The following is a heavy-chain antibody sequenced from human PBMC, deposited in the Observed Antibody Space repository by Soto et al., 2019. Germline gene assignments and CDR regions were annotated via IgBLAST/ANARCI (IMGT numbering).Heavy chain of an antibody. J-gene: IGHJ5*02. V-gene: IGHV3-48*02. Sequence: GGSLRLSCVASGFTLSNYNMNWVRQAPGKGLEWLSYISRTSNTIYYADSVKGRFTVSRDNSKDSLYLQMSGLRDEDTAVYYCARTDYDSSGYYSTWFDPWGQGTLVTVTS. CDR2: ISRTSNTI. D-gene: IGHD3-22*01. CDR1: GFTLSNYN. CDR3: ARTDYDSSGYYSTWFDP.